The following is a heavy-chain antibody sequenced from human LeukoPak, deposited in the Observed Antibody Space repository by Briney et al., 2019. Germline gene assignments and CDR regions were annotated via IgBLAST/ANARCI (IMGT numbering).Heavy chain of an antibody. J-gene: IGHJ6*03. Sequence: SQTLSLTCTVSGGSIRSGSYYWSWIRQPAGKGLEWIGHIYTRGTTNYNPSVKSRVTVSLETSKNQISLKLSSVTAADTAVYYCARGYCTNGVCYTSYYYYYYMDVWGKGTTVTVSS. CDR3: ARGYCTNGVCYTSYYYYYYMDV. V-gene: IGHV4-61*09. D-gene: IGHD2-8*01. CDR1: GGSIRSGSYY. CDR2: IYTRGTT.